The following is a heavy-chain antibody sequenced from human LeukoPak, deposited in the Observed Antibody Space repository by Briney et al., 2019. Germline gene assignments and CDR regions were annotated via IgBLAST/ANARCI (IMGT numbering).Heavy chain of an antibody. D-gene: IGHD6-6*01. CDR3: AREGLSGAARDAFDI. Sequence: GGSLRLSCAASGFTFSTYEMNWVRQAPGKGLEWVSYISISGTTIYYADSVKGRFTISRDNAKNSLYLQMNSLRVEDMAVYYCAREGLSGAARDAFDIWGQGTMVTVSS. CDR2: ISISGTTI. J-gene: IGHJ3*02. CDR1: GFTFSTYE. V-gene: IGHV3-48*03.